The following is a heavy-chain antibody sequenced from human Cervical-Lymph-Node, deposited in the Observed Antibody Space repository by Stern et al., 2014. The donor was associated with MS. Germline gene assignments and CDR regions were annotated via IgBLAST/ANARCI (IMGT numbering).Heavy chain of an antibody. CDR1: GYTFRDYY. Sequence: VQLVESGAELKKPGASMKVSCKTSGYTFRDYYIQWVRQAPGQGLAYMGWINPNSASTNYAQKFRGRVTMTSDTSINTAYLELNGLQSDDTAIYYCARDRYGDPFDYWGQGTLVTVSS. CDR2: INPNSAST. V-gene: IGHV1-2*02. CDR3: ARDRYGDPFDY. J-gene: IGHJ4*02. D-gene: IGHD4-17*01.